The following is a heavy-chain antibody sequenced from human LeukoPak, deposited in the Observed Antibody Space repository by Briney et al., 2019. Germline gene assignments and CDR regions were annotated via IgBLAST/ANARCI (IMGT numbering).Heavy chain of an antibody. Sequence: SETLSLTCAVYGGSFSGYYWSWIRQPPGKGLEWIGEINHSGSTNYNPSLKSRVTISVDTSKNQFSLKLSSVTAADTAVYYCARSRYFGANAADGFDVWGQGTMVTVSS. CDR3: ARSRYFGANAADGFDV. CDR2: INHSGST. CDR1: GGSFSGYY. J-gene: IGHJ3*01. V-gene: IGHV4-34*01. D-gene: IGHD4/OR15-4a*01.